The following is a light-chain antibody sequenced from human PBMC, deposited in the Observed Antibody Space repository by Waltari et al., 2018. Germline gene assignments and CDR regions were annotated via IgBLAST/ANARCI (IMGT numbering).Light chain of an antibody. CDR3: QQRGTWPPLT. V-gene: IGKV3-11*01. Sequence: EIVLTQSPATLSLSPGDTATLSCRAIQSVKSFLGWYQHKLGQPPRLLIYDTSTRDTGVPARFSGSGSGTDFALTISSLEPEDFAIYYCQQRGTWPPLTFGGGTKVEI. J-gene: IGKJ4*01. CDR2: DTS. CDR1: QSVKSF.